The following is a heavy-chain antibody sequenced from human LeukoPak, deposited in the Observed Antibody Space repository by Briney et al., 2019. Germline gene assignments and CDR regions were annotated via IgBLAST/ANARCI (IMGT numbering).Heavy chain of an antibody. Sequence: PGGSLRLSCAASGFTFSSYNMNWVRQAPGKGLEWVSSISYSGSSIYYADSVKSRFTISRDNAQNSLFLQMNNLRAEDMAVYYCAREAVGARRDFDFWGQGTLVTVSS. CDR3: AREAVGARRDFDF. V-gene: IGHV3-48*04. D-gene: IGHD1-26*01. CDR2: ISYSGSSI. CDR1: GFTFSSYN. J-gene: IGHJ4*02.